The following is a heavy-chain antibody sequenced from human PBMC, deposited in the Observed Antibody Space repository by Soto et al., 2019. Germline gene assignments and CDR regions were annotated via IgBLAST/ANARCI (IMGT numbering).Heavy chain of an antibody. CDR2: INHSGST. D-gene: IGHD4-4*01. CDR3: ARGPTTVTTFVYYYYYYGMDV. Sequence: SETLSLTCAVYGGSFSGYYWSWIRQPPGKGLEWFGEINHSGSTNYNPSLKSRVTISVDTSKNQFSLKLSSVTAADTAVYYCARGPTTVTTFVYYYYYYGMDVWGQGTTVTVSS. J-gene: IGHJ6*02. CDR1: GGSFSGYY. V-gene: IGHV4-34*01.